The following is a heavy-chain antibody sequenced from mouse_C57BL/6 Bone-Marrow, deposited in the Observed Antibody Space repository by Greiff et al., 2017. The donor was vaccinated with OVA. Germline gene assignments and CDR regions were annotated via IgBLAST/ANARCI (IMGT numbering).Heavy chain of an antibody. J-gene: IGHJ1*03. CDR1: GFTFSDFY. CDR3: ARDDYYWYFDV. Sequence: EVKLVESGGGLVQSGRSLRLPCATSGFTFSDFYMEWVRQAPGKGLEWIAASRNKANDYTTEYSASVKGRFIVSRDTSKSILYLQMNALRAEDTAIYYCARDDYYWYFDVWGTGTTVTVSS. CDR2: SRNKANDYTT. V-gene: IGHV7-1*01.